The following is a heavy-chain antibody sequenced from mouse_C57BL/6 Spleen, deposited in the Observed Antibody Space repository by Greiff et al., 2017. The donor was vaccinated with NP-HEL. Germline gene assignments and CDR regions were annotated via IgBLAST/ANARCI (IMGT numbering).Heavy chain of an antibody. J-gene: IGHJ1*03. V-gene: IGHV1-59*01. CDR3: ARPYSNPWYFDV. CDR1: GYTFTSYW. D-gene: IGHD2-5*01. CDR2: IDPSDSYT. Sequence: QVQLQQPGAELVRPGTSVKLSCKASGYTFTSYWMHWVKQRPGQGLEWIGVIDPSDSYTNYNQKFKGKATLTVDTSSSTAYMQLSSLTSEDSAVYYCARPYSNPWYFDVWGTGTTVTVSS.